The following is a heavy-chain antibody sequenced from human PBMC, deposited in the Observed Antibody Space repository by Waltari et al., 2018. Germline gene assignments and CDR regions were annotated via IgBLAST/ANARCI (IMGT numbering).Heavy chain of an antibody. CDR1: GGSVSSGSYY. V-gene: IGHV4-61*01. CDR3: ARGWGYYDSSGYYHTDDAFDI. D-gene: IGHD3-22*01. Sequence: QVQLQESDPGLVKPSETLSLTCTVSGGSVSSGSYYWSWIRQPPGKGLEWIGYNYYSGSTNYNPSLKSRFTISVDTAKNQFSLKLSSVTAADTAVYYCARGWGYYDSSGYYHTDDAFDIWGQGTMVTVSS. CDR2: NYYSGST. J-gene: IGHJ3*02.